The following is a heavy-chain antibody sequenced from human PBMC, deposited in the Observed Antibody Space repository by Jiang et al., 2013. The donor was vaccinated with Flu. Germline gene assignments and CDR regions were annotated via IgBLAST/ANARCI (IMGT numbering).Heavy chain of an antibody. Sequence: LLKPSETLSLTCAVYGGSFSGYYWSWIRQPPGKGLEWIGEINHSGSTNYNPSLKSRVTISVDTSKNQFSLKLSSVTAADTAVYYCARGAGDSSGYFTYYYYYGMDVWGQGTTVTVSS. CDR2: INHSGST. CDR3: ARGAGDSSGYFTYYYYYGMDV. V-gene: IGHV4-34*01. J-gene: IGHJ6*02. CDR1: GGSFSGYY. D-gene: IGHD3-22*01.